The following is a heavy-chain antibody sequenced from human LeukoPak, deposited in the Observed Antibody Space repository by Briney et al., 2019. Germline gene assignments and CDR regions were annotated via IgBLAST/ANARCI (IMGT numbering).Heavy chain of an antibody. CDR2: IKQDGSEK. V-gene: IGHV3-7*03. J-gene: IGHJ4*02. CDR1: GFTFSSYW. Sequence: GGSLRLSCAASGFTFSSYWVSWVRQAPGKGLEWVANIKQDGSEKYYVDSVKGRFTISRDNAKNSLYLQMNSLRAEDTAVYYCARDWGMTTGYDYWGQGTLVTVSS. D-gene: IGHD4-17*01. CDR3: ARDWGMTTGYDY.